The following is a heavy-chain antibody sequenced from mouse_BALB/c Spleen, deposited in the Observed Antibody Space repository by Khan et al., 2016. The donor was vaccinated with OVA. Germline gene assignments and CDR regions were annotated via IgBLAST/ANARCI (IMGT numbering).Heavy chain of an antibody. J-gene: IGHJ3*01. CDR3: ATSSSYCVSFAY. D-gene: IGHD1-1*01. CDR2: IYPFNGDT. Sequence: VQLQQSGPELVKPGASVKMSCKASGYTFTSYVIHWVKQKPGQGLEWIGYIYPFNGDTKYNEKFKDKATLTSDKSSSTAYMELSSLTSEDYAVYYCATSSSYCVSFAYWGQGTMVTVSA. CDR1: GYTFTSYV. V-gene: IGHV1S136*01.